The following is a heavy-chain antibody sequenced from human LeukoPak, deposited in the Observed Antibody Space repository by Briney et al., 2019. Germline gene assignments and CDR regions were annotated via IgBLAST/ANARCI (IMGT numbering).Heavy chain of an antibody. J-gene: IGHJ4*02. Sequence: SETLSLTCTVSGGSISSYYWSWIRQPAGKGLEWIGRIYTSGSTNYNPSLKSRVTMSVDTSKNQFSLKLSSVTAADTAVYYCARAGWLRLGQYFDYWAREPWSPSPQ. D-gene: IGHD5-12*01. CDR3: ARAGWLRLGQYFDY. V-gene: IGHV4-4*07. CDR2: IYTSGST. CDR1: GGSISSYY.